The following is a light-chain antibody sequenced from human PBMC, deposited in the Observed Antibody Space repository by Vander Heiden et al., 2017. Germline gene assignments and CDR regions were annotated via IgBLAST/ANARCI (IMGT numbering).Light chain of an antibody. CDR2: AAS. CDR1: QSISSC. J-gene: IGKJ1*01. V-gene: IGKV1-5*03. Sequence: DIQMTQSPSSLSASVGDRVTITCRASQSISSCLDWYQQKPGKAPKLLIYAASSLESGVPSRFSGSGSGTEFTLTISSLQPDDFATYYCQQNYSYSPTFGEGTKVEIK. CDR3: QQNYSYSPT.